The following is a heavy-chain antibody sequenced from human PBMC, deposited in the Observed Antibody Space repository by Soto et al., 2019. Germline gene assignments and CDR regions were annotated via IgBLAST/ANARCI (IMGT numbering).Heavy chain of an antibody. V-gene: IGHV3-23*01. Sequence: GGSLRLSCAASGFTFSSYAMSWVRQAPGKGLEWVSAISGSGGSTYYADSVKGRFTISRDNSKNTLYLQMNSLRAEDTAVYYCAKSPPRTVTRAGGYYYMDVWGKGTTVTVSS. CDR3: AKSPPRTVTRAGGYYYMDV. CDR2: ISGSGGST. J-gene: IGHJ6*03. CDR1: GFTFSSYA. D-gene: IGHD4-17*01.